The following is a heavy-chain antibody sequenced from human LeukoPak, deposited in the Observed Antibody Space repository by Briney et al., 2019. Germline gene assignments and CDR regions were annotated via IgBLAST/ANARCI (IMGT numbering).Heavy chain of an antibody. V-gene: IGHV1-8*01. CDR1: GYTFTWYD. Sequence: AWVNVTCKASGYTFTWYDSNGVRQAAGQGREWMGLMNHKSGKTGYAQKLQGTDTTSRDTSISTAYMELSSLRSEDTAVYYCARENTRMYYDFWSGYYYLFDTWGQGTLVTVSS. D-gene: IGHD3-3*01. CDR3: ARENTRMYYDFWSGYYYLFDT. CDR2: MNHKSGKT. J-gene: IGHJ5*02.